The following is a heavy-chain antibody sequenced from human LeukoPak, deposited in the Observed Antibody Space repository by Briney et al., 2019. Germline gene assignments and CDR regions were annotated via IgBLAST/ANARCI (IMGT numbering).Heavy chain of an antibody. V-gene: IGHV4-34*01. CDR1: GGSFSGYY. CDR3: ARGFGAAAGPPLDY. J-gene: IGHJ4*02. D-gene: IGHD6-13*01. CDR2: INHSGST. Sequence: SETLSLTCAVYGGSFSGYYWSWIRQPPGKGLEWIGEINHSGSTNYNPSLKSRVTISVDTSKNQFSLKLSSVTAAGTAVYYCARGFGAAAGPPLDYWGQGTLVTVSS.